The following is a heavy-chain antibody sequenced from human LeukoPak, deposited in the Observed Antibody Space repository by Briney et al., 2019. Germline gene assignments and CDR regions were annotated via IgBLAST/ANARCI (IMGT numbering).Heavy chain of an antibody. Sequence: QSGGSLRLSCAASGFTFSSYAMSWVRQAPGKGREWVSGISGSAYSTYYADSVQGRFTISRDNSKNTLYLQTNSLRAEDTAVYYCAKEAGYSGCDYPDYWGQGTLVTVSS. CDR3: AKEAGYSGCDYPDY. V-gene: IGHV3-23*01. D-gene: IGHD5-12*01. CDR2: ISGSAYST. CDR1: GFTFSSYA. J-gene: IGHJ4*02.